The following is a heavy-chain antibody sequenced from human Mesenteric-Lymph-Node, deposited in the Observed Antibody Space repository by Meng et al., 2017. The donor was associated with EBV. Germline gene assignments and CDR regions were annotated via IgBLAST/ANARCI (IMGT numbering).Heavy chain of an antibody. D-gene: IGHD2-2*01. CDR3: ARVSTSRFDY. CDR2: IYYSGNT. Sequence: QLQLQESGSGLVKPSXXLSLTCAVSGGSISSGGYYWSWIRQPPGKGLEWLGHIYYSGNTHYNPSLKSRLTISVDTSKNQFSLSLTFVTAADTAVYYCARVSTSRFDYWGQGSLVTVSS. CDR1: GGSISSGGYY. V-gene: IGHV4-30-4*01. J-gene: IGHJ4*02.